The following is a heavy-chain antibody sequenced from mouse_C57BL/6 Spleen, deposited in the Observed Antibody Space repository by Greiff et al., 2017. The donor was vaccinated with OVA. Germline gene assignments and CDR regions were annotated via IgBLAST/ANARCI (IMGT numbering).Heavy chain of an antibody. CDR1: GYAFSSYW. CDR3: AAYYYGSSSGYFDV. CDR2: IYPGDGDT. V-gene: IGHV1-80*01. Sequence: QVQLQQSGAELVKPGASVKISCKASGYAFSSYWMNWVKQRPGKGLEWIGQIYPGDGDTNYNGKFKGKATLTADKSSSTAYMQLSSLTSEDSAVYFCAAYYYGSSSGYFDVWGTGTTVTVSS. D-gene: IGHD1-1*01. J-gene: IGHJ1*03.